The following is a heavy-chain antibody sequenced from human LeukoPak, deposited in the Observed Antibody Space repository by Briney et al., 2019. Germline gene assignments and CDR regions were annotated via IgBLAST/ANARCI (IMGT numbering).Heavy chain of an antibody. Sequence: PGGSLRLSCVVSGFKFKTFWMTWVRQAPGKGLEWVATIKQDGSEKYYVDSVKGRFTISRDNAKNSLYLQMNSLGAEDTAVYYCARRGTSSSWAHFDYWGQGTLVTVSS. CDR2: IKQDGSEK. D-gene: IGHD6-13*01. V-gene: IGHV3-7*05. J-gene: IGHJ4*02. CDR1: GFKFKTFW. CDR3: ARRGTSSSWAHFDY.